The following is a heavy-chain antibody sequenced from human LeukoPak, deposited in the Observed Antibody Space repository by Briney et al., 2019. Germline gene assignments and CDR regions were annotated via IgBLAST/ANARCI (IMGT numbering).Heavy chain of an antibody. CDR2: IKGDGSEK. J-gene: IGHJ6*02. D-gene: IGHD1-26*01. V-gene: IGHV3-7*01. CDR1: GFTFSTYW. CDR3: ASYRVSHGMDV. Sequence: GSLRLSCAASGFTFSTYWMAWVRQAPGKGLEWVANIKGDGSEKYHGDSVTGRFTITRDNAKNSLYLQMNSLRAEDTAIYYCASYRVSHGMDVWGQGTTVTVSS.